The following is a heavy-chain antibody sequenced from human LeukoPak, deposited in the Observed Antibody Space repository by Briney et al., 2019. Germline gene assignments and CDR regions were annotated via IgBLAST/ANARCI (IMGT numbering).Heavy chain of an antibody. CDR2: IYTRGNT. CDR1: GGSIISGSCF. V-gene: IGHV4-61*02. D-gene: IGHD6-13*01. CDR3: ARDPSGASAGTIDY. J-gene: IGHJ4*02. Sequence: PSETLTLTCTDSGGSIISGSCFCTWIRQPAGKGLEWIGSIYTRGNTNYNPSLKSRVTTSIDTSKNQFSLKLSSVSAGETAVYYCARDPSGASAGTIDYWGQGTLVTVSS.